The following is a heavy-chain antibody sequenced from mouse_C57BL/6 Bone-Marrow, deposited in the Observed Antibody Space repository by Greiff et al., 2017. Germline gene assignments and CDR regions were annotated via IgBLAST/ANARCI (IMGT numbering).Heavy chain of an antibody. CDR2: IYPRSGNN. Sequence: QVQLKESGAELARPGASVKLSCKASGYTFTSYGISWVKQRTGPGLEWIGEIYPRSGNNYYNEKFKGKATLTADKSSSTAYMELRSLTSEDSAVYFCARYYYGSPWYFDVWGTGTTVTVSS. D-gene: IGHD1-1*01. J-gene: IGHJ1*03. V-gene: IGHV1-81*01. CDR1: GYTFTSYG. CDR3: ARYYYGSPWYFDV.